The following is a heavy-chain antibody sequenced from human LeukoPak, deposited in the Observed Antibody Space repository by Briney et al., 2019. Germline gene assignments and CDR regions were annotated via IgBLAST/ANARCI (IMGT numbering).Heavy chain of an antibody. D-gene: IGHD3-16*01. Sequence: YPSETLSLTCTVSGYSISGGYYWGWIRQPPGKGLEWIGNIYPTGTTYYNPSLKSRVTMSLDTSKNQLSLKVTSVTAADTAVYYCARGSHYVWGKDGYWGQGTLVTVSS. CDR1: GYSISGGYY. CDR2: IYPTGTT. V-gene: IGHV4-38-2*02. CDR3: ARGSHYVWGKDGY. J-gene: IGHJ4*02.